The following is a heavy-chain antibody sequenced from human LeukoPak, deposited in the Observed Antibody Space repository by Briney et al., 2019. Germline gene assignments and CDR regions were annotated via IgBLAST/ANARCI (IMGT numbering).Heavy chain of an antibody. V-gene: IGHV3-15*01. CDR2: IKSKTDGGTT. Sequence: GGSLRLSCAASGFTLTNAWMGWARQAPGKGLEWIGRIKSKTDGGTTDYAAPVKGRFTISRDDSKNTLFLLLNSLKSEDTAEYFCTTDRGVAARPLFDFWGQGILVTVSS. D-gene: IGHD6-6*01. J-gene: IGHJ4*02. CDR1: GFTLTNAW. CDR3: TTDRGVAARPLFDF.